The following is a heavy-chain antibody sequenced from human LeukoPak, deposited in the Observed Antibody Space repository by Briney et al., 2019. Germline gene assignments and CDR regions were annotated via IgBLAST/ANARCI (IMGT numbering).Heavy chain of an antibody. Sequence: SETLSLTCAVSGGSIGSGGYSWSWIRQPPGKGLEWIGYIYHSGSTYYNPSLKSRVTISVDRSKNQFSLKLSSVTAADTAVYYCASAPYDFWSGYSSPHYFDYWGQGTLVTVSS. CDR3: ASAPYDFWSGYSSPHYFDY. J-gene: IGHJ4*02. V-gene: IGHV4-30-2*01. D-gene: IGHD3/OR15-3a*01. CDR2: IYHSGST. CDR1: GGSIGSGGYS.